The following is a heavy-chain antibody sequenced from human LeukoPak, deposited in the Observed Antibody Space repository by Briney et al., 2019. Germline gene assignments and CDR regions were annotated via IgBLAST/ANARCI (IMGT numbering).Heavy chain of an antibody. CDR1: GGSISSGGYY. CDR3: ARAACDPKLRFLEWSTKNWFDP. V-gene: IGHV4-31*03. CDR2: IYYSGST. Sequence: SQTLSLTCTVSGGSISSGGYYWSWIRQHPGKGLEWIGYIYYSGSTYYNPSLKSRVTISVDTSKNQFSLKLSSVTAADTAVYYCARAACDPKLRFLEWSTKNWFDPWCQGTLVTVSS. D-gene: IGHD3-3*01. J-gene: IGHJ5*02.